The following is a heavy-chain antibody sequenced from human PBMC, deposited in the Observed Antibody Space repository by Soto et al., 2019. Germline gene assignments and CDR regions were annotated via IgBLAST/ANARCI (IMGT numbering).Heavy chain of an antibody. D-gene: IGHD3-10*01. J-gene: IGHJ6*02. CDR3: VRQGIGAQHGLVDV. CDR1: GGSGGSFSGYS. V-gene: IGHV4-30-2*01. Sequence: SETLSLTCAVYGGSGGSFSGYSWSWIRQPPGKGLEWIGYIYHSGSTYYNPSLKSRVTISVDRSKNQLSLKLRSVTAADTAVYYCVRQGIGAQHGLVDVWGQGTTVTVSS. CDR2: IYHSGST.